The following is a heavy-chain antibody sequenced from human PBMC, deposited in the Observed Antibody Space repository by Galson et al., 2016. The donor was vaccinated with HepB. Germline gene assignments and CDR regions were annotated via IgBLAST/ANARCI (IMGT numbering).Heavy chain of an antibody. Sequence: QSGAEVKKPGESLKISCEGSGYSFSNYWIGWVRQMPGKGLEGMGIIFPDDSDTRYSPSFQGQVTISADKSISTAYVHWSNLKASDTAMYYCATVTKAGANAFGFWGQGTMVTVSS. D-gene: IGHD4-17*01. V-gene: IGHV5-51*01. J-gene: IGHJ3*01. CDR3: ATVTKAGANAFGF. CDR1: GYSFSNYW. CDR2: IFPDDSDT.